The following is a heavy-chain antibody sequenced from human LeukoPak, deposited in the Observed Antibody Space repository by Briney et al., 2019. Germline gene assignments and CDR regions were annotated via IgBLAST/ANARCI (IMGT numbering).Heavy chain of an antibody. CDR2: VSHCGRE. CDR1: GGSITTDRYL. Sequence: SETLSLTCAVSGGSITTDRYLWGWLRQSPGKGLEWIGSVSHCGREYYRSSLKSRVTISVDASNNRFSLSLKSVTAADTATYYCASEQAYDHLPGHYKTEYFLQWGQGSLVTVSS. V-gene: IGHV4-39*02. D-gene: IGHD3-9*01. J-gene: IGHJ1*01. CDR3: ASEQAYDHLPGHYKTEYFLQ.